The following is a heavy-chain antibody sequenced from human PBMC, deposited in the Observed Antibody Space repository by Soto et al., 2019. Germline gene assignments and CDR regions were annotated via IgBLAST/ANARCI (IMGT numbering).Heavy chain of an antibody. D-gene: IGHD3-3*01. CDR1: GFTFSSCA. CDR3: ARDKRDLRFLEWSYYFDY. J-gene: IGHJ4*02. V-gene: IGHV3-30-3*01. CDR2: ISYDGSNK. Sequence: QVQLVESGGGVVQPGRSLRLSCAASGFTFSSCAMHWVRQAPGKGLEWVALISYDGSNKYYADSVKGRFTISRDNSKNTLYLQMNNLIAEDTAVYYCARDKRDLRFLEWSYYFDYWGQGTLVTVSS.